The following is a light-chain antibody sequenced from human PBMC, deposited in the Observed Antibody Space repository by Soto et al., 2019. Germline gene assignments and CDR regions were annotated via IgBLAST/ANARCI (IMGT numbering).Light chain of an antibody. CDR1: SSDVGGYDY. Sequence: QSALTQPASVSGSPGQSIAISCTGTSSDVGGYDYVSWYQQHPGKAPKLMIYDVSNRPSGVSNRFSGSKSDNTASLTISGLQAEDEADYYCSSYTISSTYVFGTGTRSPS. CDR2: DVS. V-gene: IGLV2-14*01. J-gene: IGLJ1*01. CDR3: SSYTISSTYV.